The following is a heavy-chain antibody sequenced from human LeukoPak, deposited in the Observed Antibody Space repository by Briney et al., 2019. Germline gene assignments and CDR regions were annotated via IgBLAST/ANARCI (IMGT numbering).Heavy chain of an antibody. CDR2: IYYSGST. CDR3: ARLEYCSGGSCYGDY. Sequence: SETLSLTCTVSGGSISSYYWSWIRQPPGKGLEWIGYIYYSGSTKYNPSLKSRVTISVDTSKNQFSLKLSSVTAADTAVYYCARLEYCSGGSCYGDYWGQGILVTVSS. CDR1: GGSISSYY. V-gene: IGHV4-59*12. D-gene: IGHD2-15*01. J-gene: IGHJ4*02.